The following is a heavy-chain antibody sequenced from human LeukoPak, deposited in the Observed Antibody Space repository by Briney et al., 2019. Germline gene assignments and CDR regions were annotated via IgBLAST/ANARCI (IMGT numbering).Heavy chain of an antibody. J-gene: IGHJ4*02. CDR3: ARDSHTAMVQWYFDY. D-gene: IGHD5-18*01. CDR2: IIPIFGTA. V-gene: IGHV1-69*05. Sequence: SVKVSCKVSGNTLTELSMHWVRQAPGQGLEWMGRIIPIFGTANYAQKFQGRVTITTDESTSTAYMELSSLRSEDTAVYYCARDSHTAMVQWYFDYWGQGTLVTVSS. CDR1: GNTLTELS.